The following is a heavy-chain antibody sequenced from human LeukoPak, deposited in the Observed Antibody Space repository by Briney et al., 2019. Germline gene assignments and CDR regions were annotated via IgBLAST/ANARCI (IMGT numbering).Heavy chain of an antibody. CDR2: INHRGNP. CDR3: ARDPTTVVTTPYYFDD. D-gene: IGHD4-23*01. CDR1: GGSFIGYH. Sequence: PSETLSLTCAVSGGSFIGYHWNWIRQPPGKGLEWIGEINHRGNPNYNPSLMSRVTICIDTSKGQFSLKLRSLTAADTAVYYCARDPTTVVTTPYYFDDWGQGTLVTVSS. V-gene: IGHV4-34*01. J-gene: IGHJ4*02.